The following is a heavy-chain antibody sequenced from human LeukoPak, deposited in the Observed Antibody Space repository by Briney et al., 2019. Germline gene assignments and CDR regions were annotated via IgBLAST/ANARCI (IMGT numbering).Heavy chain of an antibody. CDR1: GGTFSSYA. CDR2: IIPIFGTA. J-gene: IGHJ5*02. Sequence: GASVKVSCKASGGTFSSYAVSWVRQAPGQGLEWMGGIIPIFGTANYAQKFQGRVTITTDESTSTAYMELSSLRSEDTAVYYCARDCGGDCYFSSWGQGTLVTVSS. V-gene: IGHV1-69*05. CDR3: ARDCGGDCYFSS. D-gene: IGHD2-21*02.